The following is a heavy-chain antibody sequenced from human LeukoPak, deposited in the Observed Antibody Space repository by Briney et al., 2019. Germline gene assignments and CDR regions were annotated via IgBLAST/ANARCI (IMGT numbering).Heavy chain of an antibody. J-gene: IGHJ3*01. CDR2: IYRSGRT. CDR3: AGNYYDSIYRPF. D-gene: IGHD3-22*01. V-gene: IGHV4-38-2*01. CDR1: TYSISSDYH. Sequence: PSETLSLTCAVSTYSISSDYHWAWIRQSPGKGLEWIGSIYRSGRTYYNPAHKTRLIISVDTSKNQFSLRLYSVTASDTAVYYCAGNYYDSIYRPFWGQGTMVTVSS.